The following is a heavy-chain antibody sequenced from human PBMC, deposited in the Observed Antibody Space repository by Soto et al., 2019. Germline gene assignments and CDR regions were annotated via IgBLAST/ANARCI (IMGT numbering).Heavy chain of an antibody. D-gene: IGHD2-15*01. J-gene: IGHJ4*02. CDR1: GGSISSGGYY. CDR3: ARDPCSGGSCPDPSFDY. CDR2: IYYRGST. V-gene: IGHV4-31*03. Sequence: QVQLQESGPGLVKPSQTLSLTCTVSGGSISSGGYYWSWIRQHPGKGLEWIGYIYYRGSTYYNPSLKSRVTISVDTSKNQFSLKLSSVTAADTAVYYCARDPCSGGSCPDPSFDYWGQGTLVTVSS.